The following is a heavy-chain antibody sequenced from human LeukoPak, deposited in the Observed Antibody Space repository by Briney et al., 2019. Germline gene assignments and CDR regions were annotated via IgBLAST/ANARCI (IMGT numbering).Heavy chain of an antibody. CDR2: IYYSGTT. V-gene: IGHV4-59*08. D-gene: IGHD3-22*01. CDR3: ARTSYYYDTSGYNWYFAL. J-gene: IGHJ2*01. Sequence: SETLSLTCTVSGGSISDYYWSWIRQPPGEGLEWIGYIYYSGTTKYNPSLKSRVTLSVDTSKNQFSLNLSSVTAADTAVYYCARTSYYYDTSGYNWYFALWGRGTLVTVSS. CDR1: GGSISDYY.